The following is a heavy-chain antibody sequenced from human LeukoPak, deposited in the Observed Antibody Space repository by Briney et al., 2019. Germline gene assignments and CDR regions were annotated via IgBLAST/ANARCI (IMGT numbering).Heavy chain of an antibody. D-gene: IGHD6-13*01. V-gene: IGHV3-48*03. CDR1: GFTFSSYE. Sequence: GGSLRLSCAAFGFTFSSYEMNWVRQAPGKGLEWVSYISSSGSTIYYADSVKGRFTISRDNAKNSLYLQMNSLRAEDTAVYYCARETGSSWYLGYYYMDVWGKGTTVTVSS. J-gene: IGHJ6*03. CDR2: ISSSGSTI. CDR3: ARETGSSWYLGYYYMDV.